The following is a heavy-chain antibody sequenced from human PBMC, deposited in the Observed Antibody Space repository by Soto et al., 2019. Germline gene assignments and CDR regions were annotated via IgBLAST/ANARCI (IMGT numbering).Heavy chain of an antibody. CDR3: ATLVGVSISP. CDR2: IYPGGKT. J-gene: IGHJ4*02. D-gene: IGHD2-8*01. CDR1: GGSISSGHYP. Sequence: PSETLSLTCAVSGGSISSGHYPWTWMRQPPGKGLVWIVYIYPGGKTYYSPSLKRRVTIALDTSKSLFSLRLNSGTAADTAVYYCATLVGVSISPWGQGTLVTVSS. V-gene: IGHV4-30-2*01.